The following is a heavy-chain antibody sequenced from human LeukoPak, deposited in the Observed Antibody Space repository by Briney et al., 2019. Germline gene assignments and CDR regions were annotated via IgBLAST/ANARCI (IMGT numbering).Heavy chain of an antibody. Sequence: SETLSLTCTVSGGSISSYYWSWIRQPPGKGLEWIGYIYYSGSTNYNPSLKSRVTISVDTSKNQFSLKLSSVTAADTAVYYCAAVIRSAIFGVVNLHPWGQGTLVTVSS. J-gene: IGHJ5*02. CDR2: IYYSGST. V-gene: IGHV4-59*01. D-gene: IGHD3-3*01. CDR3: AAVIRSAIFGVVNLHP. CDR1: GGSISSYY.